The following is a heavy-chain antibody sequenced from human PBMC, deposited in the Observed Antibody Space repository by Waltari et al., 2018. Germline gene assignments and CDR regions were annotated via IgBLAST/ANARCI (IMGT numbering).Heavy chain of an antibody. CDR3: ARGYYYYYYMDV. CDR1: GCTFAAYA. CDR2: ISWNSGSI. Sequence: EVQLVESGGGLVQPGRSLRLSCAASGCTFAAYAIPWVRQAPGKGLEWVSGISWNSGSIGYADSVKGRFTISRDNAKNSLYLQMNSLRAEDMALYYCARGYYYYYYMDVWGKGTTVTVSS. J-gene: IGHJ6*03. V-gene: IGHV3-9*03.